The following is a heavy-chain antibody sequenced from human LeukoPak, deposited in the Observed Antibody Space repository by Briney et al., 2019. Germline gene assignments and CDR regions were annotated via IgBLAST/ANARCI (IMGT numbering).Heavy chain of an antibody. V-gene: IGHV4-34*01. D-gene: IGHD2-15*01. Sequence: SETLSLTCAVYGGSFSGYYWSWIRQPPGKGLEWIGEINHCGSTNYNPSLKSRVTISVDTSKNQFSLKLSSVTAADTAVYYCARGGIVDVLVVAATRPNFDYWGQGTLVTVSS. CDR3: ARGGIVDVLVVAATRPNFDY. CDR2: INHCGST. CDR1: GGSFSGYY. J-gene: IGHJ4*02.